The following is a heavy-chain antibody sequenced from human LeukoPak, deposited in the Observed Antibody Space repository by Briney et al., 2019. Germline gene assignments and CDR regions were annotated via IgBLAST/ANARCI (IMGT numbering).Heavy chain of an antibody. V-gene: IGHV3-74*01. D-gene: IGHD2-15*01. J-gene: IGHJ5*02. Sequence: GGSLRLSCVASGFSLSGYWMYWVRQAPGKGLMYISRNNGDGSTTNYADVVKGRFTISRDNVKNTLYLQMNSLRVEDTAVYYCARDPRNVGLAPWGQGTLVTVSS. CDR1: GFSLSGYW. CDR2: NNGDGSTT. CDR3: ARDPRNVGLAP.